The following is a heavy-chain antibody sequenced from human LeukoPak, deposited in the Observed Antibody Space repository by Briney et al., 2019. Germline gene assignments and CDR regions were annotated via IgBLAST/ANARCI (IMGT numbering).Heavy chain of an antibody. J-gene: IGHJ4*02. CDR3: ARETSLAGFASGLGFNY. Sequence: SETLSLTCTVSGGSISSYYWSWIPQPPGKGLEWIGYIYGSGYTNYNPSLKSRVTMSIDTSKNHFSLKLTSVTAADTATYYCARETSLAGFASGLGFNYWGQGILVTVSS. V-gene: IGHV4-59*01. D-gene: IGHD6-19*01. CDR2: IYGSGYT. CDR1: GGSISSYY.